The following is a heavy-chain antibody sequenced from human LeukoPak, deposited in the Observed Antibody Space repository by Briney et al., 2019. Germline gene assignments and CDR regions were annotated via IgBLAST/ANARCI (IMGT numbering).Heavy chain of an antibody. V-gene: IGHV4-59*01. CDR3: TRGGEMATVDY. D-gene: IGHD5-24*01. CDR2: FYNSGRS. J-gene: IGHJ4*02. Sequence: SETLSLTCTVSDDSISDYYRGWIRQPPGKGLEWIGYFYNSGRSTYNPSLKSRVTISADTSKNHFSLKLNSVTTADTAVYYCTRGGEMATVDYWGQGTLVTVSS. CDR1: DDSISDYY.